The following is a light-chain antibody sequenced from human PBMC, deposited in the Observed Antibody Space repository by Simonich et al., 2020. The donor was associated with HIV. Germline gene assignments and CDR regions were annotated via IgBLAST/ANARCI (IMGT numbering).Light chain of an antibody. CDR3: QQYYTYPRT. J-gene: IGKJ1*01. V-gene: IGKV1-33*01. Sequence: DIQMTQSPSSLSASVGDRVTITCQASQDISNYLNWYQQKPGKAPKLLIYAASNLEAGVPSRFSGSGSGTDFTLTISCLQSEDFATYYCQQYYTYPRTFGQGTKVEIK. CDR2: AAS. CDR1: QDISNY.